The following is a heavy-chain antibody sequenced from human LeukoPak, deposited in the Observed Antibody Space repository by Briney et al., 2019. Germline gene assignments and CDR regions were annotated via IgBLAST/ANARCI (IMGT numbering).Heavy chain of an antibody. CDR1: GFTFSSYA. D-gene: IGHD2-15*01. CDR2: ISGSGGST. Sequence: PGGSLRLSCAASGFTFSSYAMSWVRQAPGKGLEWVSAISGSGGSTYYADSVKGRFTISRDNSKNTLYLQMNSLRAEDTAVYYCAKALSLGYCSGGSCYAFDYWGQGTLVTVSS. J-gene: IGHJ4*02. CDR3: AKALSLGYCSGGSCYAFDY. V-gene: IGHV3-23*01.